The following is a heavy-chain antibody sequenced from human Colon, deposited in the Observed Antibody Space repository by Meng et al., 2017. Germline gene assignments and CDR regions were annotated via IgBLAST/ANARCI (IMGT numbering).Heavy chain of an antibody. V-gene: IGHV4-31*03. CDR3: ARYFYDSRGVTWFDP. D-gene: IGHD3-22*01. CDR1: GGSISGVDYY. J-gene: IGHJ5*02. Sequence: VQRQCPGPGLVKPSQTLSLTCTVSGGSISGVDYYWSWSRQHPGKGLEWIGYFYFSGNTYYNPSLKSRVNISVDTSKNRFSLNLSSVTAADTAVYYCARYFYDSRGVTWFDPWGQGTLVTVSS. CDR2: FYFSGNT.